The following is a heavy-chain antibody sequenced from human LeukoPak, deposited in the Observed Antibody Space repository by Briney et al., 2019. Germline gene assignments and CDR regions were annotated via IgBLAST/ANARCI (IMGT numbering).Heavy chain of an antibody. V-gene: IGHV1-2*04. J-gene: IGHJ6*02. CDR3: ARGNFDSSGYSVVGMDV. CDR1: GYTFTSYY. D-gene: IGHD3-22*01. CDR2: INPNSGGT. Sequence: GASVKVSCKASGYTFTSYYMHWVRQAPGQGLEWMGWINPNSGGTNYAQKFQGWVTMTRDTSISTAYMELSRLRSDDTAVYYCARGNFDSSGYSVVGMDVWGQGTTVTVSS.